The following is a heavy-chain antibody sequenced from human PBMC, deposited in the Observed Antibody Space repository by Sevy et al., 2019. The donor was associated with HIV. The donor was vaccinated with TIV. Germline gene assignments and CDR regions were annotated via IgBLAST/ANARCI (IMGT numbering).Heavy chain of an antibody. CDR2: ISGSGGST. D-gene: IGHD2-15*01. Sequence: GGSLRLSCAASGFTFSSYAMSWVRQAPGKGLEWVSAISGSGGSTYYADSVKGRFTISRDNAKNTLYLQMNSLRAEDTAVYYCAKDMFFQYCSGGSCYSRTGYYYYGMDVWGQGTTVTVSS. J-gene: IGHJ6*02. CDR3: AKDMFFQYCSGGSCYSRTGYYYYGMDV. CDR1: GFTFSSYA. V-gene: IGHV3-23*01.